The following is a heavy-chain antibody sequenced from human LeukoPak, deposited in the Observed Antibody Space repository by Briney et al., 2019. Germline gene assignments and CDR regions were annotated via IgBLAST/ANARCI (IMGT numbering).Heavy chain of an antibody. V-gene: IGHV4-59*01. CDR2: IYYSGST. D-gene: IGHD3-22*01. Sequence: SETLSLTXTVSGGSISSYYWSWIRQPPGKGLEWIGYIYYSGSTNYNPSLKSRVTISVDTSKNQFSLKLSSVTAADTAVYYCARDSYYYDSSGYPDAFDIWGQGTMVTVSS. CDR1: GGSISSYY. J-gene: IGHJ3*02. CDR3: ARDSYYYDSSGYPDAFDI.